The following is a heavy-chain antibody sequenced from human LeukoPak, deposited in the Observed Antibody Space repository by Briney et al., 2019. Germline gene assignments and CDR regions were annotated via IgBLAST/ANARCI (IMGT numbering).Heavy chain of an antibody. CDR2: IKSKANGETT. D-gene: IGHD3-16*01. CDR3: AWGGDYFDF. CDR1: GFTFSDAW. Sequence: GGSLRLSCSASGFTFSDAWMGWVRQAPGKGLEWVGRIKSKANGETTHFAAPVKGRFTISRDDSKNTLYLQMNGLKTEDTAVYYCAWGGDYFDFWGRGTLVTVSS. V-gene: IGHV3-15*01. J-gene: IGHJ4*02.